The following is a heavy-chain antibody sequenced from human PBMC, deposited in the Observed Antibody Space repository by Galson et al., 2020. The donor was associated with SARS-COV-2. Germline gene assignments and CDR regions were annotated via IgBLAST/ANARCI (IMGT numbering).Heavy chain of an antibody. J-gene: IGHJ4*02. Sequence: GGSLRLSCAASGYTFSRYGMPWVRQPPGPGLEWVALISFDGSIKFYADSAKGRFTISRDDSKNTVSPHMNSLRADDTALYYCAGGQFGTNCDILDLWGQGSLVTVSS. CDR3: AGGQFGTNCDILDL. CDR2: ISFDGSIK. V-gene: IGHV3-30*03. D-gene: IGHD2-8*01. CDR1: GYTFSRYG.